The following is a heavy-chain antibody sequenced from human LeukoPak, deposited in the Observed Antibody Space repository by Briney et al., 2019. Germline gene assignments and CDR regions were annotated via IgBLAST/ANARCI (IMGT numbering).Heavy chain of an antibody. D-gene: IGHD3-10*01. CDR2: ISAYNGNT. J-gene: IGHJ4*02. CDR1: GYTFTSYG. V-gene: IGHV1-18*01. CDR3: AREKDYYGSGSYLN. Sequence: GASVKVSCKASGYTFTSYGISWVRQAPGQGLEWMGWISAYNGNTNYAQKLQGRVTMTTDTSTSTAYMELRSLRSDDTAVYYCAREKDYYGSGSYLNWGQGTLVTVSS.